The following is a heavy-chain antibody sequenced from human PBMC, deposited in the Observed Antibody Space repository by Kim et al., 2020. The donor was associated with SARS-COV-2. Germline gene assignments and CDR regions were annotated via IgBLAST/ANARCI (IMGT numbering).Heavy chain of an antibody. CDR1: GFTFSSYE. CDR3: GRVIFCDDPLGPLDDGPQEGMDV. V-gene: IGHV3-48*03. D-gene: IGHD3-9*01. Sequence: GGSLRLSCAASGFTFSSYEMNWVRQAPGKGLEWVSYISSSGSTIYSEYAVKGRFTITRDNAKNSLYLQMNILSAEDTAVYYCGRVIFCDDPLGPLDDGPQEGMDVWGQGTTVTVSS. J-gene: IGHJ6*02. CDR2: ISSSGSTI.